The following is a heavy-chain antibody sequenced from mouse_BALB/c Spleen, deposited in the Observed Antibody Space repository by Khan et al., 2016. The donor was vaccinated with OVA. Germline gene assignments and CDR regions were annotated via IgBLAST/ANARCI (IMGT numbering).Heavy chain of an antibody. CDR3: ARRRGSMDY. V-gene: IGHV1S56*01. J-gene: IGHJ4*01. Sequence: LEESGAEVVKSGASVKLSCKASGYTFTSYDLNWVRQRPEQGLEWIGWIFPGDGTTKYNEKFKGKATLTTDKSSSTAYIQLSRLTSEDSAVYFCARRRGSMDYWGQGTSVTVSS. CDR1: GYTFTSYD. CDR2: IFPGDGTT.